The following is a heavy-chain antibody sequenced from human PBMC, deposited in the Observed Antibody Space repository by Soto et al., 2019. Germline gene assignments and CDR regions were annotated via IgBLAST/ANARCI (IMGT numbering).Heavy chain of an antibody. CDR1: GFTFSSYA. CDR3: ASDEVYGDYVGTFDI. D-gene: IGHD4-17*01. V-gene: IGHV3-30-3*01. Sequence: QVQLVESGGGVVQPGRSLRLSCAASGFTFSSYAMHWVRQAPGKGLEWVAVISYDGSNKYYADSVKGRFTISRDNSKNTLYLQMNSLRAADTALYSYASDEVYGDYVGTFDIWGQGTMVTVYS. J-gene: IGHJ3*02. CDR2: ISYDGSNK.